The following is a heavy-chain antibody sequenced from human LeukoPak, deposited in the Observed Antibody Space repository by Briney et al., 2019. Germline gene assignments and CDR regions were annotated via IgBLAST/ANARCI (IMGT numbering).Heavy chain of an antibody. Sequence: ASVKVSCKTSGGTFSNYAISWVRQAPGQGLEWMGGIIPIFGTANYAQKFQGRATITADESTSTAYMELTSLRSEDTAVYYCARGAQEPYCSGGSCYLPDYWGQGTLVTVSS. J-gene: IGHJ4*02. V-gene: IGHV1-69*01. CDR3: ARGAQEPYCSGGSCYLPDY. CDR1: GGTFSNYA. CDR2: IIPIFGTA. D-gene: IGHD2-15*01.